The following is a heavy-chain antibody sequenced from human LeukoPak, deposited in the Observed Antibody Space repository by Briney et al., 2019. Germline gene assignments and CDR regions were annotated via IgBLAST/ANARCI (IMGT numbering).Heavy chain of an antibody. Sequence: GGSLRLSCAASGFTVSSNYMSWVRQAPGKGLEWVSVIYSGGSTYYADSVKGRFTISRDNSKNTLYLQMNSLRAEDTAVYYCVAEAGAVAGQYYFDYWGQGTLVTVSS. CDR3: VAEAGAVAGQYYFDY. CDR1: GFTVSSNY. CDR2: IYSGGST. D-gene: IGHD6-19*01. V-gene: IGHV3-53*01. J-gene: IGHJ4*02.